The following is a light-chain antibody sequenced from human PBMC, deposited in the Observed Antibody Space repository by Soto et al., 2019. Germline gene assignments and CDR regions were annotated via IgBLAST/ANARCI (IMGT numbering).Light chain of an antibody. J-gene: IGKJ4*01. Sequence: EIVLTQSPATLSLSPGERATLSCRASQSVSSYLAWYQHKPGQAPRLLIYDASNRATGIPARFSGSGSGTDFTLTISSLEPEDFAVYYCQQRSKLEGTFGGGTKVEIK. V-gene: IGKV3-11*01. CDR2: DAS. CDR1: QSVSSY. CDR3: QQRSKLEGT.